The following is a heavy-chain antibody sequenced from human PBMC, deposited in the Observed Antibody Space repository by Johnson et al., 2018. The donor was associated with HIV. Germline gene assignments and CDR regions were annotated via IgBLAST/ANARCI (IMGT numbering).Heavy chain of an antibody. V-gene: IGHV3-11*06. D-gene: IGHD6-19*01. CDR1: GFTLSDYY. CDR3: AKGSGWYSAFDI. Sequence: QVQLVESGGGLVKPGGSLRLSCAGSGFTLSDYYMSWVRQAPGKGLEWIAYISGGSTYYGDSMKGRLTISRDNSKNTLFLQMNSLRAEDTAVYYCAKGSGWYSAFDIWGQGTMVTVSS. J-gene: IGHJ3*02. CDR2: ISGGST.